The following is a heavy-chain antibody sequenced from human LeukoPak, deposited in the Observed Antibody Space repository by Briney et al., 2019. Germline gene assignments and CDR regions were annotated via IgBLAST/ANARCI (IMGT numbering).Heavy chain of an antibody. CDR2: INHSGST. CDR1: GGAFSGYY. V-gene: IGHV4-34*01. Sequence: PSETLSLTCAVYGGAFSGYYWSWIRQPPGKGLEWSGEINHSGSTNYNPSLKSRVTISVDTSKNQFSLKLSSVTAADTAVYYCARIPNTRGSWYRSGYYWGQGTLVTVSS. D-gene: IGHD6-13*01. CDR3: ARIPNTRGSWYRSGYY. J-gene: IGHJ4*02.